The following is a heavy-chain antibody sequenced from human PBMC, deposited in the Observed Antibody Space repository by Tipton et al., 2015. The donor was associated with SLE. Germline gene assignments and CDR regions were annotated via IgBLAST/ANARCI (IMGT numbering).Heavy chain of an antibody. J-gene: IGHJ3*02. V-gene: IGHV5-10-1*01. Sequence: SPSFQGHVTISADKSISTAYLQWSSLKASDTAMYYCARRDSNYTSAFDIWGQGTMVTVSS. D-gene: IGHD4-11*01. CDR3: ARRDSNYTSAFDI.